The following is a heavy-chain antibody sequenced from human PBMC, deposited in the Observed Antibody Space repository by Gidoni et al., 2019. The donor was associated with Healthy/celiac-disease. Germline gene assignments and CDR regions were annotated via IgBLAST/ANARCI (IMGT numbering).Heavy chain of an antibody. V-gene: IGHV1-69*04. Sequence: QVPLVQSGAEVKKPGSSVKVSCTASGGPFSSYAFTWVRQAPGQGLEGMGRIIPILGIANYAQKFQGRGTITADKSTSTAYMELSSLRSEDTAVYYCARDWRDARPTVSNRPVRGMDVWGQGTTVTVSS. CDR1: GGPFSSYA. CDR3: ARDWRDARPTVSNRPVRGMDV. J-gene: IGHJ6*02. D-gene: IGHD4-17*01. CDR2: IIPILGIA.